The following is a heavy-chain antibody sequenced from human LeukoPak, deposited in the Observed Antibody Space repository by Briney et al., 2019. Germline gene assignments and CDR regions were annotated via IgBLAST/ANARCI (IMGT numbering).Heavy chain of an antibody. J-gene: IGHJ5*02. CDR3: ARRGGSGTTFDWFDP. V-gene: IGHV4-59*08. D-gene: IGHD1-1*01. Sequence: SETLSLTCTVSGGSISSYYWSWIRQPPGKGLEWIGYIYYSGSTNYNPSLKSRVTISVDTSKNQFSLKLISVTAADTAVYYCARRGGSGTTFDWFDPWGQGTLVTVSS. CDR1: GGSISSYY. CDR2: IYYSGST.